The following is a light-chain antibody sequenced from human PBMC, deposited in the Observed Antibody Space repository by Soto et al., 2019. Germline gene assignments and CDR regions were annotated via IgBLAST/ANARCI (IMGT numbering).Light chain of an antibody. J-gene: IGLJ1*01. V-gene: IGLV2-23*03. CDR3: CSYAGTATV. Sequence: QSALTQPASVSGSLGQSITISCTGTNSDVESYNLVSWFRQHPGEAPKLIVYEGTKRPSGVSNRFSGSKSGNPASLTISGLQAEDEANYYCCSYAGTATVFGTGTKLTVL. CDR2: EGT. CDR1: NSDVESYNL.